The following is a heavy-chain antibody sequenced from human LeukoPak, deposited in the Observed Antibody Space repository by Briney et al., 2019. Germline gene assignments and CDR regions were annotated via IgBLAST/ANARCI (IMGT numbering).Heavy chain of an antibody. V-gene: IGHV6-1*01. CDR2: TYYRSKWYN. D-gene: IGHD2-15*01. J-gene: IGHJ4*02. CDR1: VDSVSINSAA. Sequence: SQTLSLTFAISVDSVSINSAAWNWIRQSPARGLEWLGSTYYRSKWYNDYAVSVKSRITINPDTSKNQFSLQLNSVTPEDTAVYYCARARYCSGGSCFYYFDYWGQGTLVTVSS. CDR3: ARARYCSGGSCFYYFDY.